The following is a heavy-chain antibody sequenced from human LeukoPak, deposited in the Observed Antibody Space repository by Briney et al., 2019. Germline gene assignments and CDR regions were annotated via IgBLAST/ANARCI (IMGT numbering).Heavy chain of an antibody. Sequence: SETLSLTCAVYGRSFSGYYWSWIRQPPGKGLEWIGEINHSGSTNYNPSLKSRVTISVDTSKNQFSLKLSSVTAADTAVYYCARVGYDYGDYLGAFDFWGRGTMVSVSS. D-gene: IGHD4-17*01. CDR3: ARVGYDYGDYLGAFDF. CDR1: GRSFSGYY. J-gene: IGHJ3*01. V-gene: IGHV4-34*01. CDR2: INHSGST.